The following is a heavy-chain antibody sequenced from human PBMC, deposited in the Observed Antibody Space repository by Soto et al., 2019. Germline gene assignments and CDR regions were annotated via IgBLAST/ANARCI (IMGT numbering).Heavy chain of an antibody. D-gene: IGHD4-4*01. CDR2: IIPIFGTA. CDR1: GGTFSSYA. V-gene: IGHV1-69*01. J-gene: IGHJ4*02. Sequence: QVQLVQSGAEVKKPGSSVKVSCKASGGTFSSYAISWVRQAPGQGLEWMGGIIPIFGTANYAQKFQGRVTITADESTSTAYMELSSLRSEDTAVYYCARDTTNYDYSNYGLFDYWGQGTLVTVSS. CDR3: ARDTTNYDYSNYGLFDY.